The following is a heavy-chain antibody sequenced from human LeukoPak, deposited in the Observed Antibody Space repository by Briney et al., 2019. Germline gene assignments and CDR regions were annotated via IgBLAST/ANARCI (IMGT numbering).Heavy chain of an antibody. CDR3: ARDRLPGRGSGYYFDY. J-gene: IGHJ4*02. CDR1: GGTFSSYA. CDR2: IIPIFGTA. Sequence: SVKVSCKASGGTFSSYAISWVRQAPGQGLEWMGRIIPIFGTANYAQKFQGRVTITTDESTSTAYMELSSLRSEDTAVYYGARDRLPGRGSGYYFDYWGQGTLVTVSS. D-gene: IGHD3-22*01. V-gene: IGHV1-69*05.